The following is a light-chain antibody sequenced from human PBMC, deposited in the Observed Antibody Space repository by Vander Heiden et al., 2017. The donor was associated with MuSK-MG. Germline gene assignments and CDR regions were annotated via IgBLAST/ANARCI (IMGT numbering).Light chain of an antibody. V-gene: IGKV1-39*01. CDR3: QHSDSNLMAT. Sequence: DIQMTQSPSSLSASVGDRVTITCRASQRISNYLNWYQQKPGKAPKLLIYAASSLQSGVPSRFSGSGYGTDFTLTISSRQPEDFAAYYCQHSDSNLMATFGQGTKVEIK. CDR1: QRISNY. CDR2: AAS. J-gene: IGKJ2*01.